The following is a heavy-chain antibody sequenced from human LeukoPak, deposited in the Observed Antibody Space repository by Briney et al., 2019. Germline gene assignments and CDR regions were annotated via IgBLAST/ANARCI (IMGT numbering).Heavy chain of an antibody. CDR2: INPSGGST. D-gene: IGHD2-8*01. CDR3: ARGLDGYCTNGVCYGNWFDP. Sequence: ASVKVSCKASGGTFSSYAISWVRQAPGQGLEWMGIINPSGGSTSYAQKFQGRVTMTRDTSTSTVYMELSSLRSEDTAVYYCARGLDGYCTNGVCYGNWFDPWGQGTLVTVSS. J-gene: IGHJ5*02. V-gene: IGHV1-46*01. CDR1: GGTFSSYA.